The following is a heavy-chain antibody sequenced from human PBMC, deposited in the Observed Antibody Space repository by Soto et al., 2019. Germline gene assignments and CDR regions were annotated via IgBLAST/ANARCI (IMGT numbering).Heavy chain of an antibody. CDR3: AREYYYTMYV. Sequence: QVQLVESGGGLVRPGGSLRLSCEASGFTFRDYYMTWFRQAPGKGLGWLSYIDSSTKYTNYADSVKGRFTISRDNTKNSLSLQMTSLSADDTAVYYCAREYYYTMYVWGQGTMVTVSS. V-gene: IGHV3-11*05. CDR1: GFTFRDYY. CDR2: IDSSTKYT. J-gene: IGHJ6*01.